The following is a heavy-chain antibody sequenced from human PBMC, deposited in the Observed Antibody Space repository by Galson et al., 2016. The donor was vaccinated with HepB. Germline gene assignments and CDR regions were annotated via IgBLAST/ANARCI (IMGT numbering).Heavy chain of an antibody. V-gene: IGHV3-15*01. J-gene: IGHJ4*02. D-gene: IGHD4-17*01. Sequence: SLRLSCAASGFTFKYVWMSWVRQAPGKGLDWIGRIRSQSDGAKTDCAAPVAGRFTISRDDSKDTLYLEMDSLKTEDTAVYYCTTGYGDYQVPSRWGTDHWGRGTLVTVSS. CDR1: GFTFKYVW. CDR2: IRSQSDGAKT. CDR3: TTGYGDYQVPSRWGTDH.